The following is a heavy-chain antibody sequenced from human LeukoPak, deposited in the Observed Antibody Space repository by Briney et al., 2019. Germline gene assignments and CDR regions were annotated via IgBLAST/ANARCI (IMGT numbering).Heavy chain of an antibody. V-gene: IGHV3-30*18. D-gene: IGHD3-3*01. CDR2: ISYDGSNK. CDR1: GFTFSSYG. Sequence: GGSLRLSCAASGFTFSSYGMHWVRQAPGKGLEWVAVISYDGSNKYYADSVKGRFTISRDNSKNTLYLQMNSLRAEDTAVYYCAKEVKNREHYDFWSGYYTGYYFHYWGQGTLVTVSS. J-gene: IGHJ4*02. CDR3: AKEVKNREHYDFWSGYYTGYYFHY.